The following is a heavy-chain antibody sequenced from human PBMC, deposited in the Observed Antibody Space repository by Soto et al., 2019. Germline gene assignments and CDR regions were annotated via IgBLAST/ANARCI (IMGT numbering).Heavy chain of an antibody. Sequence: GESLKISCKGSGYSFTSCWIGWVRQMPGKGLEWMGIIYPGDSDTRYSPSFQGQVTISADKSISTAYLQWSSLKASDTAMYYCARSYSSSWSDNLEPTKNYYAMDIWGQGTTVTVSS. CDR2: IYPGDSDT. J-gene: IGHJ6*02. V-gene: IGHV5-51*01. D-gene: IGHD6-13*01. CDR3: ARSYSSSWSDNLEPTKNYYAMDI. CDR1: GYSFTSCW.